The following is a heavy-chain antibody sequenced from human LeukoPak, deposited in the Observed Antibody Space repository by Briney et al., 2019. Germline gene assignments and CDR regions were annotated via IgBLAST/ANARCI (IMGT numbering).Heavy chain of an antibody. J-gene: IGHJ3*02. CDR3: AKEVGYCSSTSCSALGDAFDI. V-gene: IGHV3-23*01. Sequence: GGSLGLSCAASGFTFSSYAMSWVCQAPGKGLEWVSAISGSGGSTYYADSVKGRFTISRDNSKNTLYLQMNSLRAEDTAVYYCAKEVGYCSSTSCSALGDAFDIWGQGTMVTVSS. CDR1: GFTFSSYA. D-gene: IGHD2-2*01. CDR2: ISGSGGST.